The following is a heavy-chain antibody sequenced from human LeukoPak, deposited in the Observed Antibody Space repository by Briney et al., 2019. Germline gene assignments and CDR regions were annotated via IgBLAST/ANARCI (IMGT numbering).Heavy chain of an antibody. CDR2: INTNTGNP. Sequence: ASVKVSCKTSGYTFTSYAMNWVRQAPGQGLECMGWINTNTGNPTYAQGFTGRFVFSLDTSVSTAYLQISSLQAKDTAVYYCAREGLYGDNSFIDYWGQGTLVTVSS. J-gene: IGHJ4*02. V-gene: IGHV7-4-1*02. CDR1: GYTFTSYA. D-gene: IGHD4-23*01. CDR3: AREGLYGDNSFIDY.